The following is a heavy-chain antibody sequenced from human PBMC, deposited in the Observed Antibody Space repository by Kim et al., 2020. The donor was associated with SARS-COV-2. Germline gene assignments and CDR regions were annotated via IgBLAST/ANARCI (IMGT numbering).Heavy chain of an antibody. CDR1: GGSISNFY. CDR2: IYFSGST. D-gene: IGHD3-10*01. J-gene: IGHJ4*02. CDR3: AKQRWFGEPLDS. V-gene: IGHV4-59*01. Sequence: SETLSLTCTVSGGSISNFYWGWIRQPPGKGLEWIGYIYFSGSTNYNPSLKSRVTISVDTSKNQFSLKLNSVTAADTAVYYCAKQRWFGEPLDSWGQGTLVTVSS.